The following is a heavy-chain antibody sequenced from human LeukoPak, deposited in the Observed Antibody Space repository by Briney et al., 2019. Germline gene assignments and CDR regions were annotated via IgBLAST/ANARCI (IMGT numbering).Heavy chain of an antibody. V-gene: IGHV3-53*01. D-gene: IGHD1-26*01. CDR1: GFTVSSNY. J-gene: IGHJ4*02. Sequence: GGSLRLSCAASGFTVSSNYMSWVRQAPGKGLEWVSVIYSGGSTYYADSVKGRFTISRDNSKNTLYLQMNSLRAEDTAVYYCVKDYQVGNSPAFGDYWGQGTLVTISS. CDR3: VKDYQVGNSPAFGDY. CDR2: IYSGGST.